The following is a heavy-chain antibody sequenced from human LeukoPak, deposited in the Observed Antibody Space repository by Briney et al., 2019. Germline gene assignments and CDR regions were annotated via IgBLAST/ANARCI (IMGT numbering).Heavy chain of an antibody. CDR2: IYYSGST. J-gene: IGHJ6*04. V-gene: IGHV4-59*01. CDR1: GGSISSYY. CDR3: ARVVGYCSSTSCYKNYYYYGMDV. Sequence: PSETLSLTCTVSGGSISSYYWSWLRQPPGKGLEWVGYIYYSGSTNYNPSLKSRVTISVDTSKNQFSLKLSSVTAADTAVYYCARVVGYCSSTSCYKNYYYYGMDVWGKGTTVTVSS. D-gene: IGHD2-2*02.